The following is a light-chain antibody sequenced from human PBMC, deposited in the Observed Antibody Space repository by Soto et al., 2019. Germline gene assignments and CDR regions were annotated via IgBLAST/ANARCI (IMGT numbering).Light chain of an antibody. CDR3: QQYGRSPKT. CDR1: QSVSSSY. J-gene: IGKJ1*01. Sequence: EIVFTQSPGTLSLSPGERATLSCRASQSVSSSYLAWYQQKPGQAPRLLIYGASSRATGIPDRFSGSGSGTDFTLTISRXEPEDFAVYYCQQYGRSPKTFGQGTKVDIK. CDR2: GAS. V-gene: IGKV3-20*01.